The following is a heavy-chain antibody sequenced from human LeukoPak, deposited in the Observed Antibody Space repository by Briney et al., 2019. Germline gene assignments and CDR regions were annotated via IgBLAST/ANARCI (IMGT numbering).Heavy chain of an antibody. CDR1: GASVSSTAYF. J-gene: IGHJ3*02. V-gene: IGHV4-61*02. CDR3: ARYREGYNYVPHALDM. CDR2: IYASGNT. D-gene: IGHD5-24*01. Sequence: SETLSLTCTVSGASVSSTAYFWHWIRQPAGKGLEWIGRIYASGNTDYNPSLESRVTMSLDTSKNQFSLNMNSVTAADSAVYFCARYREGYNYVPHALDMWGQGTVVTVSS.